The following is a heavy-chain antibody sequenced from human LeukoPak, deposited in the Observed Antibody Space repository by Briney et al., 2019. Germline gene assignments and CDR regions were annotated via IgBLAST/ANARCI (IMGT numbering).Heavy chain of an antibody. CDR3: ARALSGIAGYTYGRGIDY. Sequence: GGSLRLSCAASGFSFSSYGMHWVRQAPGKGLEWVSVTSYDGSSKYYADSVKGRFTISRDNSRNTLYLQMDSLRVEDTAVYYCARALSGIAGYTYGRGIDYWGQGTLVTVSS. D-gene: IGHD3-16*02. J-gene: IGHJ4*02. CDR2: TSYDGSSK. V-gene: IGHV3-30*03. CDR1: GFSFSSYG.